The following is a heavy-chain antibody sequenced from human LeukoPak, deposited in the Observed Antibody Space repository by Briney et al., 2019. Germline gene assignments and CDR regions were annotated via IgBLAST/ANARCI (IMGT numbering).Heavy chain of an antibody. Sequence: GASVKVSCKASGYTFTSYGISWVRQAPGQGLEWMGWISAYNGNTNYAQKLQGRVTMTTDTSTSTAYMELRSLRSVDTAVYYCARDSVVPAAMFWFDPWGQGTLVTVSS. CDR3: ARDSVVPAAMFWFDP. J-gene: IGHJ5*02. D-gene: IGHD2-2*01. CDR2: ISAYNGNT. V-gene: IGHV1-18*01. CDR1: GYTFTSYG.